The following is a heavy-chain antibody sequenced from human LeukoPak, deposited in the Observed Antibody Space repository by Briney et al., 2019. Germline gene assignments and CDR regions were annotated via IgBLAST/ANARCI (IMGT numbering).Heavy chain of an antibody. Sequence: GGSLRLSCAASGFTVSSNYMTWVRQAPGKGLEWVSVIYSGGNIYYADSVKGRFTVSRGNSENTLYLQMNSLRVEDTAVYYCARDSTTVTTDYWGQRTLVTVSS. CDR2: IYSGGNI. D-gene: IGHD4-17*01. CDR3: ARDSTTVTTDY. V-gene: IGHV3-66*01. J-gene: IGHJ4*02. CDR1: GFTVSSNY.